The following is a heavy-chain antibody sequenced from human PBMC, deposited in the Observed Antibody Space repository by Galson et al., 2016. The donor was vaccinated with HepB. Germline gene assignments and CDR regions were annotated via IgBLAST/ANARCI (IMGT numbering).Heavy chain of an antibody. CDR1: GGSISSDDYY. J-gene: IGHJ5*02. Sequence: PLSLTCTVAGGSISSDDYYWSWIRQTPGKGLEWIGNIYYRGSTYYNPSLRSRVIISLDTSKNLFSLKVNSVTAADTAMYYCARASYYGSGIYYNVVWFDPWGQGALVTVSS. D-gene: IGHD3-10*01. CDR2: IYYRGST. CDR3: ARASYYGSGIYYNVVWFDP. V-gene: IGHV4-30-4*01.